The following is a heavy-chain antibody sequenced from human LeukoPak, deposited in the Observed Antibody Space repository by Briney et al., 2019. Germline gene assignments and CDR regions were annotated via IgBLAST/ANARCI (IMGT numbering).Heavy chain of an antibody. V-gene: IGHV4-39*07. CDR2: IYYSGST. CDR3: ARPNIRYCSGGACSNYGSYY. J-gene: IGHJ4*02. D-gene: IGHD2-15*01. Sequence: SETLSLTCTVSGGSLRSSNYYWGWIRQPPGKGLEWIGSIYYSGSTYYSPSLKSRVTISVDTSKNQSSLKLSSVTAADTAVYYCARPNIRYCSGGACSNYGSYYWGQGTLVSVST. CDR1: GGSLRSSNYY.